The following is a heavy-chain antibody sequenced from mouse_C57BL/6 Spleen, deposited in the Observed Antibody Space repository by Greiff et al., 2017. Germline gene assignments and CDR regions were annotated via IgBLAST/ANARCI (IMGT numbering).Heavy chain of an antibody. CDR2: ISSGSSTI. CDR3: ARRAGSSYLDY. CDR1: GFTFSDYG. J-gene: IGHJ2*01. Sequence: EVKLQESGGGLVKPGGSLKLSCAASGFTFSDYGMHWVRQAPEKGLEWVAYISSGSSTIYYADTVKGRFTIPRDNAKNTLFLQMTSLRSEDTALYYCARRAGSSYLDYWGQGTTRTVSS. D-gene: IGHD1-1*01. V-gene: IGHV5-17*01.